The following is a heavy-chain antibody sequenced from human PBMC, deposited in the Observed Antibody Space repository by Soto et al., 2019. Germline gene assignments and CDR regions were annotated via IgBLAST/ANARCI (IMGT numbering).Heavy chain of an antibody. V-gene: IGHV3-48*01. CDR1: GFTFSSYS. D-gene: IGHD1-1*01. CDR3: ARTRKLDPWV. Sequence: GGSLRLSCVASGFTFSSYSMSWVRQAPGKGLEWVSYISSGSSTIYYADSVKGRFTISRDNAKNSLYLQMNSLRAEDTAVYYCARTRKLDPWVWGQGTLVTVSS. CDR2: ISSGSSTI. J-gene: IGHJ4*02.